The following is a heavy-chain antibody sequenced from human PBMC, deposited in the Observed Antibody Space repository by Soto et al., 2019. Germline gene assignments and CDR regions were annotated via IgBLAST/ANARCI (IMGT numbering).Heavy chain of an antibody. CDR2: LTGSGEAT. CDR3: SREGFY. Sequence: EVQLLESGGGLVQPGGSLRLSCAASGFIFRNYGMSWVRQAPGKGLEWVSALTGSGEATYYADSLKGRFTISRDNSENTLYLQMNSLRAGDTAVYYCSREGFYWGQGTLVTVSS. CDR1: GFIFRNYG. V-gene: IGHV3-23*01. J-gene: IGHJ4*02.